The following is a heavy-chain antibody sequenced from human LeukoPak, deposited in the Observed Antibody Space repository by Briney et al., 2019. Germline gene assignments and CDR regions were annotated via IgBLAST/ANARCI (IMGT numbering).Heavy chain of an antibody. CDR2: IYTSGST. D-gene: IGHD2-15*01. Sequence: PSETLSLTCTVSGGSISSYYWSWIRQPAGKGLEWIGRIYTSGSTNYNPSLKSRVTMSVDTSKNQSSLKLSSVTAANTAVYYCAREGLGCSGGSCYSNYYYGMDVWGQGTTVTVSS. J-gene: IGHJ6*02. CDR1: GGSISSYY. V-gene: IGHV4-4*07. CDR3: AREGLGCSGGSCYSNYYYGMDV.